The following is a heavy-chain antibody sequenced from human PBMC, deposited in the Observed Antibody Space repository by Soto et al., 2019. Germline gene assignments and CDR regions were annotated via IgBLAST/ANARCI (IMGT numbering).Heavy chain of an antibody. V-gene: IGHV4-59*01. Sequence: VELQQSGPGLVRTWETLSLTCSVSGMSISSYYWSWIRQSPGKGLEWIGYIYYNGNTNYNPALKSRVTISADTSKNQVSLRLSSVTAADTAVYYCARTEYLQAFDFWGQGTLVTVSS. CDR3: ARTEYLQAFDF. D-gene: IGHD1-1*01. CDR2: IYYNGNT. CDR1: GMSISSYY. J-gene: IGHJ4*02.